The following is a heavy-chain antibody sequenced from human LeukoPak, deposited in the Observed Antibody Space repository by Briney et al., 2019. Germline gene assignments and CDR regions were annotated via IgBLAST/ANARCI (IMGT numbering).Heavy chain of an antibody. CDR3: VKPSRGPYYWFDL. J-gene: IGHJ5*02. CDR2: INPNGGAI. CDR1: GYTFIGYY. V-gene: IGHV1-2*02. D-gene: IGHD1-1*01. Sequence: ASVRVSCKASGYTFIGYYMHWVRQAPGQALEWMGWINPNGGAINYAQKFQGRVTLTRDTSRNTAYMEINRLISDDTAVYYCVKPSRGPYYWFDLWGQGTLVTVSS.